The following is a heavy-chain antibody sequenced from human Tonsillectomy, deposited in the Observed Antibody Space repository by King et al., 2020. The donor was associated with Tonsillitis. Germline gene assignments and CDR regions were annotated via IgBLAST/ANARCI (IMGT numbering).Heavy chain of an antibody. CDR2: TKPSGGST. D-gene: IGHD3-3*01. V-gene: IGHV1-46*01. Sequence: QLVQSGTEVKKPGASVKVSCKASGYTFTSHYVHWVRQAPGQGLEWMGITKPSGGSTTYAQKFQGRVTMTSDTSTSTVYMQLSSLRSEDTAMYYCARDSAAGGYDFSYYYGMAVWGQGTTVTVSS. CDR3: ARDSAAGGYDFSYYYGMAV. CDR1: GYTFTSHY. J-gene: IGHJ6*02.